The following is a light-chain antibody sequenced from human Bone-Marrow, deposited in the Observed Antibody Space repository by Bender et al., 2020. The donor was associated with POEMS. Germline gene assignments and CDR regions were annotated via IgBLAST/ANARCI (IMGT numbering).Light chain of an antibody. J-gene: IGLJ3*02. CDR2: EGS. V-gene: IGLV2-23*01. Sequence: QSALTQPPSASGSPGQSVTISCTGTSSDVGGYNHVSWYQQHPGKAPKVMIYEGSERPSGVSNRFSGSKSGNTASLTISGLQAEDEADYYCCSYAGSSTWVFGGGTKLTVL. CDR1: SSDVGGYNH. CDR3: CSYAGSSTWV.